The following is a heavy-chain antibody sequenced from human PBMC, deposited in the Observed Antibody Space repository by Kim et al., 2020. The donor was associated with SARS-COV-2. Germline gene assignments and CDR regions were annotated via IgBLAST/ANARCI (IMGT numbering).Heavy chain of an antibody. V-gene: IGHV4-59*01. CDR3: ARDRKYCTGGVCYFGGTY. D-gene: IGHD2-8*02. J-gene: IGHJ4*02. Sequence: KSRVTISVDTSKNQFSLKLSSVTAADTAVYYCARDRKYCTGGVCYFGGTYWGQGTLVTVSS.